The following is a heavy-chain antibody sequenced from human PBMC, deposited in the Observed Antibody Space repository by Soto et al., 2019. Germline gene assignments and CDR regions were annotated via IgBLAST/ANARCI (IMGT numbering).Heavy chain of an antibody. J-gene: IGHJ4*02. CDR1: GGSISSFY. CDR2: IYPIGST. Sequence: PSATLSLTCTVSGGSISSFYWSWIRQPAGKGLEWIGRIYPIGSTNYNPSLKSRVTMSVDTSKNQFSLKLSSVTAADTAVYYCASPYYYDSSGYYYWGQGTLVTVSS. V-gene: IGHV4-4*07. D-gene: IGHD3-22*01. CDR3: ASPYYYDSSGYYY.